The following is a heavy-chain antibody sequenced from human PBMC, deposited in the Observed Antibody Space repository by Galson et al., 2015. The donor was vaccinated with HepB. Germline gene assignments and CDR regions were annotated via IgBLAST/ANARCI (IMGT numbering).Heavy chain of an antibody. Sequence: SVKVSCKASGYTFTSYAMHWVRQAPGQRLEWMGWINAGNGNTKYSQKFQGRVTITRDTSASTAYMELSSLRSEDTAVYYCARGTLYITAGDTELDAFDIWGQGTMVTVSS. J-gene: IGHJ3*02. D-gene: IGHD6-13*01. CDR3: ARGTLYITAGDTELDAFDI. CDR2: INAGNGNT. CDR1: GYTFTSYA. V-gene: IGHV1-3*01.